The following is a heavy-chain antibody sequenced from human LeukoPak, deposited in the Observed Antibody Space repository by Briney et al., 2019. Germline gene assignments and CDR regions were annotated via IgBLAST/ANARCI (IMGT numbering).Heavy chain of an antibody. J-gene: IGHJ4*02. D-gene: IGHD2-15*01. CDR3: AKQLGYCSDGSCYFPY. Sequence: GGSLRLSCAASGFTFSSSAMSWVRQAPGKRLEWVSAISNNGGYTYYADSVQGRFTISRDNSKSTLCLQMNSLRAEDTAVYYCAKQLGYCSDGSCYFPYWGQGTLVTVSS. V-gene: IGHV3-23*01. CDR1: GFTFSSSA. CDR2: ISNNGGYT.